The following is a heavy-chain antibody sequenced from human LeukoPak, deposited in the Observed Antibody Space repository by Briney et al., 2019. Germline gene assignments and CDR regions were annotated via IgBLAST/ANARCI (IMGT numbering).Heavy chain of an antibody. CDR1: GFTFSSYS. CDR3: ARDRASYSSSVVFWFDP. V-gene: IGHV3-21*01. J-gene: IGHJ5*02. D-gene: IGHD6-6*01. CDR2: SSSSSSYI. Sequence: GGSLRLSCAASGFTFSSYSMNWVRQAPGKGLEWVSSSSSSSSYIYYADSVKGRFTISRDNAKNSLYLQMNSLRAEDTAVYYCARDRASYSSSVVFWFDPWGQGTLVTVSS.